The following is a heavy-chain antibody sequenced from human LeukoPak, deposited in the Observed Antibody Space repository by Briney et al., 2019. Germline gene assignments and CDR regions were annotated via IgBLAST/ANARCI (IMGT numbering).Heavy chain of an antibody. J-gene: IGHJ4*02. CDR2: IRSKANSYAT. D-gene: IGHD3-22*01. CDR3: TRRYYHDSSGYFNGDY. Sequence: GSLELPCATSGFNFSGSAMHWVRQASGKRPEWVGRIRSKANSYATSYGASVKGRFTISRDDSKNTAYLQMNSLKTEDTAVYYCTRRYYHDSSGYFNGDYWGQGTLVTVSS. V-gene: IGHV3-73*01. CDR1: GFNFSGSA.